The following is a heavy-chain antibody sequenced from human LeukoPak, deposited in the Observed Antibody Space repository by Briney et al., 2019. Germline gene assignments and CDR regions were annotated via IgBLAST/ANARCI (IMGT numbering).Heavy chain of an antibody. Sequence: GGSLRLSCAASGFTFNSYWMHWVRQAPGKGLVWVSRINSDGSSTTYADSVKGRFTISRDNAKNTLYLQMNSLRAEDTAVYYCAKDLLTGTPYYFDYWGQGTLVTVSS. J-gene: IGHJ4*02. CDR3: AKDLLTGTPYYFDY. CDR2: INSDGSST. V-gene: IGHV3-74*01. D-gene: IGHD1-20*01. CDR1: GFTFNSYW.